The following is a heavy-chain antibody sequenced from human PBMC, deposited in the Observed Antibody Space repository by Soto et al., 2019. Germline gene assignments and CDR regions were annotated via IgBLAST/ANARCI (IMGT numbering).Heavy chain of an antibody. J-gene: IGHJ6*02. Sequence: EVQLVESGGGLVQPGGSLRLSCAASGLIFSDYHMDWVRQAPGKGLEWVGRIRRKANSYTTEYAASVKGRFTISRDHSKNSLYLQMNRLKREDTAVYYCAMLGGWSGGSSGMDVWGQGATVTVSS. CDR2: IRRKANSYTT. V-gene: IGHV3-72*01. D-gene: IGHD6-19*01. CDR1: GLIFSDYH. CDR3: AMLGGWSGGSSGMDV.